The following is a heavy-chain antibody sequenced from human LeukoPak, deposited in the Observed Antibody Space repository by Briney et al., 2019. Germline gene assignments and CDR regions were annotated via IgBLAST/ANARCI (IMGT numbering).Heavy chain of an antibody. J-gene: IGHJ4*02. Sequence: ASVKVSHKASVYTFTDYYILWVRQAPGQGLEWMGWINPKSGDTNYAQNFQGRVTMTRDTSISTAYMELSSLRSDDTAMYYCALTIALSWYYCDQWGQGTLVTVSS. CDR1: VYTFTDYY. D-gene: IGHD6-13*01. CDR2: INPKSGDT. CDR3: ALTIALSWYYCDQ. V-gene: IGHV1-2*02.